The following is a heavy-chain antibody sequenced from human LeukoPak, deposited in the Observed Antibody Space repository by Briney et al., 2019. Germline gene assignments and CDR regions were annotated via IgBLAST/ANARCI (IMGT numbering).Heavy chain of an antibody. Sequence: PSETLSLTCTVSGGSISSYYWNWIRQPPGKGLEWIGYIYYSGGTNYNPSLKSRVTISADTSKNQFSLKLSSVTAADTAVYYCARGAQVVGPTIFDYWGQGTLATVSS. J-gene: IGHJ4*02. CDR3: ARGAQVVGPTIFDY. CDR2: IYYSGGT. CDR1: GGSISSYY. D-gene: IGHD1-26*01. V-gene: IGHV4-59*01.